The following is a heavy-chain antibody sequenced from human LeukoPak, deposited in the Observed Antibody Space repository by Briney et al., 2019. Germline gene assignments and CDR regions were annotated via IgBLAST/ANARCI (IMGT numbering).Heavy chain of an antibody. D-gene: IGHD4-17*01. CDR2: FDPEDGET. Sequence: GASVKVSCKASGYTFTGYYMHWVRQAPGKGLEWMGGFDPEDGETIYAQKFQGRVTMTEDTSTDTAYMELSSLRSEDTAVYYCATGVFYGDYPYRYFDYWGQGTLVTVSS. J-gene: IGHJ4*02. CDR1: GYTFTGYY. CDR3: ATGVFYGDYPYRYFDY. V-gene: IGHV1-24*01.